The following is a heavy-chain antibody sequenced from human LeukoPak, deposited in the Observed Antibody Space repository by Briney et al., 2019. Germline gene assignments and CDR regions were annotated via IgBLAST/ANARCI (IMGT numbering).Heavy chain of an antibody. J-gene: IGHJ5*01. CDR2: ISSSSSTI. D-gene: IGHD1-26*01. Sequence: PGGSLRLSCTASGITFSSYTMNWVRQAPGKGLEWVSYISSSSSTIYYADSVKGRFTISRDNAKNSLYLQMNSLRAEDTAVYYCAKDYQIGSGSYDSWGQGTLVTVSS. CDR1: GITFSSYT. V-gene: IGHV3-48*04. CDR3: AKDYQIGSGSYDS.